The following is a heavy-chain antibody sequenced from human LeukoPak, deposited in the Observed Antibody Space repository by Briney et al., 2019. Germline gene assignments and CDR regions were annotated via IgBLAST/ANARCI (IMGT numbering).Heavy chain of an antibody. V-gene: IGHV3-23*01. CDR1: EFTFSSYA. CDR2: ISGSGGST. D-gene: IGHD2-21*01. J-gene: IGHJ6*02. Sequence: GGSLRLSCAASEFTFSSYAMSWVRQAPGKGLEWVSAISGSGGSTYYADSVKGRFTISRDNSKNTLYLQMNSLRAEDTAVYYCAKDDGGLFYYYYGMDVWGQGTTVTVSS. CDR3: AKDDGGLFYYYYGMDV.